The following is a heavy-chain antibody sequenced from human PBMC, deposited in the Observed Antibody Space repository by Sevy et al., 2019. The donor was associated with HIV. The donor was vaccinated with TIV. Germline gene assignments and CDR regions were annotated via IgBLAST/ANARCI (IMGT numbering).Heavy chain of an antibody. Sequence: GGSLRLSCAASGFTFRDYYMSWIRQAPGKGLELVSYISSSGHTIYYADSVKGRFTISRDDAKNSVFLQMNRLRADDTAVYYCATEVDYSSSTLDYWGQGTLVTVSS. D-gene: IGHD6-6*01. CDR3: ATEVDYSSSTLDY. CDR1: GFTFRDYY. J-gene: IGHJ4*02. V-gene: IGHV3-11*01. CDR2: ISSSGHTI.